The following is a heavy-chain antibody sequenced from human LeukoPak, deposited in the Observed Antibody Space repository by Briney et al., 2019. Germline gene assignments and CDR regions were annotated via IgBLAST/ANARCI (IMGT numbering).Heavy chain of an antibody. J-gene: IGHJ6*03. CDR1: GFAFSNYA. V-gene: IGHV3-23*01. CDR3: AKDRTGYSGYGYYYYYMDV. Sequence: GGSLRLSCAASGFAFSNYAVAWVRQAPGKGLEWVSGISASGVGTYYADSVKGRFTISRDNSKNTLYLQMDSLRAEDTALYYCAKDRTGYSGYGYYYYYMDVWGKGTTVTVSS. CDR2: ISASGVGT. D-gene: IGHD5-12*01.